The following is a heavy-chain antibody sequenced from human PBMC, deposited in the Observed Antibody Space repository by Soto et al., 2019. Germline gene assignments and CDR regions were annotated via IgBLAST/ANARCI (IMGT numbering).Heavy chain of an antibody. V-gene: IGHV3-33*01. D-gene: IGHD3-10*01. J-gene: IGHJ5*02. CDR2: IWYDGSNK. CDR3: ARGTITMVRGVIISGWFDP. Sequence: QVQLVESGGGVVQPGRSLRLSCAASGFTFSSYGMHWVRQAPGKGLEWVAVIWYDGSNKYYADSVKGRFTISRDNSKNTLYLQMNSLRAEETAVYYCARGTITMVRGVIISGWFDPWGQGTLVTVSS. CDR1: GFTFSSYG.